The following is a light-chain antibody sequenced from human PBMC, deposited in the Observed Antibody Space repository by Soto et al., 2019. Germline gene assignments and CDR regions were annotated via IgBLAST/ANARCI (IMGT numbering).Light chain of an antibody. J-gene: IGLJ3*02. CDR3: ETWDSNTRV. CDR2: LEGSGSN. Sequence: QSVLTQSSSASASLGSSVKLTCTLSSGHSSYIIAWHQQQPGKAPRYLMKLEGSGSNNKGSGVPDRFSGSSSGADRYLTISNLQSEDEADYYCETWDSNTRVFGGATKLTVL. CDR1: SGHSSYI. V-gene: IGLV4-60*03.